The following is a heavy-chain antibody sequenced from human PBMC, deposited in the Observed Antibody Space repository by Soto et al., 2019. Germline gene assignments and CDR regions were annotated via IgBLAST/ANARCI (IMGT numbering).Heavy chain of an antibody. Sequence: GGSLRLSCAASGFTFSSYGMHWVRQAPGKGLEWVAVISYDGSNKYYADSVKGRFTISRDNSKNTLYLQMNSLRADDTAVYYCAARYSSGWDYFDYWGQGTLVTVSS. CDR2: ISYDGSNK. D-gene: IGHD6-19*01. V-gene: IGHV3-30*03. CDR1: GFTFSSYG. CDR3: AARYSSGWDYFDY. J-gene: IGHJ4*02.